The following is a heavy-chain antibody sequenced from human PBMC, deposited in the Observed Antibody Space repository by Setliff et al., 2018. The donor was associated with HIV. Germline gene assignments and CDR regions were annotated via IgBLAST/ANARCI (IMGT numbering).Heavy chain of an antibody. CDR2: MNPNSGNT. Sequence: AASVKVSCKASGYTFTSNDINWVRQGTGQGLEWMGWMNPNSGNTGYAQRFQGRVTMTRTNSISTAYMELSSLRSEDTAVYFCARGYNPGYSSGWRFDFWGQGTLVTVSS. CDR3: ARGYNPGYSSGWRFDF. CDR1: GYTFTSND. J-gene: IGHJ4*02. V-gene: IGHV1-8*01. D-gene: IGHD6-19*01.